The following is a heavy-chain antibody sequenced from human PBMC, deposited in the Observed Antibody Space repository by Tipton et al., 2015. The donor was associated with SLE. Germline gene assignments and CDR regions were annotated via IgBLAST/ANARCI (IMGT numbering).Heavy chain of an antibody. Sequence: TLSLTCTVSGGSIIGYYWSWIRQSPGKGLEWVGYSYYSGNTNYNPSLKSRVTISVDTSKNQLSLKLSSVVAADTAVYYCARVHYWRSSGAFDIWGQGTMVTVSS. CDR1: GGSIIGYY. V-gene: IGHV4-59*01. CDR2: SYYSGNT. CDR3: ARVHYWRSSGAFDI. D-gene: IGHD2-15*01. J-gene: IGHJ3*02.